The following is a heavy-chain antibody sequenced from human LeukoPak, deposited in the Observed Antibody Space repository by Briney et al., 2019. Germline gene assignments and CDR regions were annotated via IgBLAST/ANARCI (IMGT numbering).Heavy chain of an antibody. CDR3: ASCSSTSCYTRAVLDY. J-gene: IGHJ4*02. Sequence: GRSLRLSCAAPGFTFSSYGMHWVRQAPGKGLEWVAVISYDGSNKYYADSVKGRFTISRDNSKNTLYLQMNSLRAEDTAVYYCASCSSTSCYTRAVLDYWGQGTLVTVSS. CDR2: ISYDGSNK. V-gene: IGHV3-30*03. D-gene: IGHD2-2*02. CDR1: GFTFSSYG.